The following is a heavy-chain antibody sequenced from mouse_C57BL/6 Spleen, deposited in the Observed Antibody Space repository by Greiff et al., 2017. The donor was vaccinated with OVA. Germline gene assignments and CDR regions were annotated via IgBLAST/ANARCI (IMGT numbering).Heavy chain of an antibody. Sequence: VQLQQPGAELVKPGASVKLSCKASGYTFTSYWMHWVKQRPGQGLEWIGMIHPNSGSTNYNEKFKSKATLTVDKSSSTAYMRLSSLTSEDSAVYYCAKNWDGYAMDYWGQGTSVTVSS. V-gene: IGHV1-64*01. J-gene: IGHJ4*01. CDR3: AKNWDGYAMDY. D-gene: IGHD4-1*01. CDR1: GYTFTSYW. CDR2: IHPNSGST.